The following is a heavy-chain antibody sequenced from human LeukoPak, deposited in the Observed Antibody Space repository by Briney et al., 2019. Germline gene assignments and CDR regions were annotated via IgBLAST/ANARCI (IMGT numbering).Heavy chain of an antibody. J-gene: IGHJ4*02. Sequence: PGGSLRLSCAASGITFSNYWMSWVRQAPETGLEWVANINKDGSEQYYVGSVRGRFTISRDNAKNSLFLQMNSLRVEDTAIYYCSTQGAHNFPYWGRGTPVTVSS. D-gene: IGHD3-16*01. CDR2: INKDGSEQ. CDR1: GITFSNYW. CDR3: STQGAHNFPY. V-gene: IGHV3-7*03.